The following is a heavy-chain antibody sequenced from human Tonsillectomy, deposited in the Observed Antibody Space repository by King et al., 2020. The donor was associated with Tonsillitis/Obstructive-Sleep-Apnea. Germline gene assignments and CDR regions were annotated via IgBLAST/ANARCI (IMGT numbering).Heavy chain of an antibody. V-gene: IGHV3-23*04. Sequence: VQLVESGGALVQPGGSLRLSCAASGLTFNNYAMSLVRQAPGKGLAWFSTVSGSGGRRYYADSVRGRFTISRDNSENTLYLQMNSLRGEDTAVFYCAKDGCSGSSCFSPWFDYWGQGTLVTVSS. CDR2: VSGSGGRR. D-gene: IGHD2-2*01. CDR1: GLTFNNYA. J-gene: IGHJ4*02. CDR3: AKDGCSGSSCFSPWFDY.